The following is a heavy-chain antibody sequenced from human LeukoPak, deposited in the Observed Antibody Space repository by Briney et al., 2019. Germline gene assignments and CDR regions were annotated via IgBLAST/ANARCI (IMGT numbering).Heavy chain of an antibody. D-gene: IGHD6-19*01. CDR3: ARHRAIAGPFDL. CDR2: ISYSGLT. Sequence: PSETLALTCTVPGGSISSYYWSWFRLPPGKGLEWIGQISYSGLTKFHPALKSRVIISVDTSKNQISVNLSSVTAADTAFYYCARHRAIAGPFDLWGQGTLVTVSS. V-gene: IGHV4-59*08. CDR1: GGSISSYY. J-gene: IGHJ4*02.